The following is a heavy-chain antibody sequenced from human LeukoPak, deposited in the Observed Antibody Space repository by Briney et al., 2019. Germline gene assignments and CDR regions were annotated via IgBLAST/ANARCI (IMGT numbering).Heavy chain of an antibody. J-gene: IGHJ4*02. Sequence: PSETLSLTCTVSGGSISSSSYYWGWIRQPPGKGLEWIGSIYYSGSTYYNPSLKSRVTISVDTSQNQFSLKLSSVTAADTAVYYCARQGYCSGGSCYSYWGQGTLVTVSS. V-gene: IGHV4-39*01. CDR1: GGSISSSSYY. CDR3: ARQGYCSGGSCYSY. D-gene: IGHD2-15*01. CDR2: IYYSGST.